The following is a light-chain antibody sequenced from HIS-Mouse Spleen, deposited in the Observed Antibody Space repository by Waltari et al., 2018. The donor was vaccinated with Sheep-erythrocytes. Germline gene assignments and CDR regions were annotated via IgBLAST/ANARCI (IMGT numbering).Light chain of an antibody. Sequence: QSVLTQPPSVSAAPGQKVTISCSGSSSNIGNNYVSWYQQLPGTAPKLLIYSKTKRPSGIPDRFSGSQSGTSATLGITGLQTGDEADYYCGTWDSSLSAGRVFGGGTKLTVL. CDR2: SKT. CDR1: SSNIGNNY. V-gene: IGLV1-51*01. CDR3: GTWDSSLSAGRV. J-gene: IGLJ3*02.